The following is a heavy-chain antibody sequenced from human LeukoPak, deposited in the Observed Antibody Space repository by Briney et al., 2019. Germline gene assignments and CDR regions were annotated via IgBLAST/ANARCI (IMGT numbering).Heavy chain of an antibody. Sequence: PSETLSLTCAVSGASINSGSYYWGWIRQPAGKGLEWIGRIFTRGSTNYNPSLKSRVTISVDRSKNQFSLKLSSVTAADTAVYYCASQLGYFDFWGQGTLVTVSS. V-gene: IGHV4-61*02. CDR3: ASQLGYFDF. D-gene: IGHD6-6*01. CDR2: IFTRGST. J-gene: IGHJ4*02. CDR1: GASINSGSYY.